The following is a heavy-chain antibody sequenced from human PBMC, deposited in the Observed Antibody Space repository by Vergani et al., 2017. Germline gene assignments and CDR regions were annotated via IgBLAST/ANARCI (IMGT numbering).Heavy chain of an antibody. D-gene: IGHD3-10*01. CDR3: ANRSFTMVRGVAYYYGMDF. CDR2: ISVSGGST. Sequence: EVQLLESGGGLVQPGGSLRLSCAASGFTFSSYAMSWVRQAPGKGLEWVSAISVSGGSTYYADSVKGRFTISRDNSKNTLYLQMNSLRAEDTAVYYCANRSFTMVRGVAYYYGMDFWGQGTTVTVSS. CDR1: GFTFSSYA. J-gene: IGHJ6*02. V-gene: IGHV3-23*01.